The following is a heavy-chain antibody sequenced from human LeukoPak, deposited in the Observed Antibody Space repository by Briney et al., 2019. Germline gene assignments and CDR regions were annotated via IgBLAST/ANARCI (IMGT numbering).Heavy chain of an antibody. J-gene: IGHJ3*02. V-gene: IGHV1-8*01. CDR2: MNPNSGNT. CDR1: GYTFTSYD. Sequence: ASVKVSCKASGYTFTSYDINWVRQATGQGLEWMGWMNPNSGNTGYAQKLQGRVTMTRNTSISTAYMELSSLRSEDTAVYYCARATYYYGSGSWFDAFDIWGQGAMVTVSS. CDR3: ARATYYYGSGSWFDAFDI. D-gene: IGHD3-10*01.